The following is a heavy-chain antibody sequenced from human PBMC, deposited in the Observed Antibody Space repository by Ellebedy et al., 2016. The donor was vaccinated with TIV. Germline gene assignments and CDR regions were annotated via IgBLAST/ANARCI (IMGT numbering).Heavy chain of an antibody. CDR1: GFSLTNLRMG. J-gene: IGHJ4*02. V-gene: IGHV2-26*01. CDR3: ARTLGGSYGIDY. D-gene: IGHD3-22*01. Sequence: SGPTLVKPTDTLTLTCTVSGFSLTNLRMGVTWIRQPPRKAPEWLAHIFSHDEKSYSPSLKSRLTLSEDTSKNQVVLTLTNMDPVDTATYYCARTLGGSYGIDYWGQGTLVTVSS. CDR2: IFSHDEK.